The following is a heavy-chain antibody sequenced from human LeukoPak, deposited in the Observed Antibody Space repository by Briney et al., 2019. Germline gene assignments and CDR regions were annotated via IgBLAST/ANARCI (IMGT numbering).Heavy chain of an antibody. V-gene: IGHV3-30*02. J-gene: IGHJ4*02. CDR2: IRYDGSNK. CDR3: AKVGKYSSGWYTVDY. Sequence: GGSLRLSCAASGFTFSNYGMHWVRQAPGKGLEWVAFIRYDGSNKYYADSVKGRFTISRDNSKNTLYLQMNSLRAEDTAVYYCAKVGKYSSGWYTVDYWGQGTLVTVSS. CDR1: GFTFSNYG. D-gene: IGHD6-19*01.